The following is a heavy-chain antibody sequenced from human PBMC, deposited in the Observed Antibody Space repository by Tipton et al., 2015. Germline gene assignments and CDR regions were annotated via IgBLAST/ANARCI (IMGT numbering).Heavy chain of an antibody. V-gene: IGHV3-23*01. Sequence: SLRLSCAASGFTFNNFAMTWVRQTPGRGLEWVSALSASGLSTFYIGSVRGRFTISRDNFNNTLYLQMNSLRAEDTALYYCAKPRNSRWDSSYALDVWGQGTPVTVSS. D-gene: IGHD1-7*01. CDR1: GFTFNNFA. CDR3: AKPRNSRWDSSYALDV. CDR2: LSASGLST. J-gene: IGHJ6*02.